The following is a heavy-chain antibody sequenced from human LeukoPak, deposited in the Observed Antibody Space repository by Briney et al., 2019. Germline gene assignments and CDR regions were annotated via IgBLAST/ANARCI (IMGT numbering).Heavy chain of an antibody. D-gene: IGHD3-10*01. Sequence: GGSLRLSRAASGFTFSSYGMHWVRQAPGKGLEWVAVISYDGSNKYYADSVKGRFTISRDNSKNTLYLQMNSLRAEDTAVYYCSVGVYYYYGMDVWGQGTTVTVSS. J-gene: IGHJ6*02. V-gene: IGHV3-30*03. CDR3: SVGVYYYYGMDV. CDR2: ISYDGSNK. CDR1: GFTFSSYG.